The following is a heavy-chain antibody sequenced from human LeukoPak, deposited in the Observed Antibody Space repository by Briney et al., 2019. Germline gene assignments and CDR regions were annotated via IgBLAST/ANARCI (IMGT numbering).Heavy chain of an antibody. Sequence: PSETLSLTCTVSGGSISSSSYYWGWIRQPPGKGLEWIGSIYYSGSTYYNPSLKSRVTISVDTSKNQFSLKLSSVTAADTAVYYCARDLYYYDSSGYYSWGQGTLVTVSS. V-gene: IGHV4-39*07. CDR1: GGSISSSSYY. CDR2: IYYSGST. CDR3: ARDLYYYDSSGYYS. J-gene: IGHJ4*02. D-gene: IGHD3-22*01.